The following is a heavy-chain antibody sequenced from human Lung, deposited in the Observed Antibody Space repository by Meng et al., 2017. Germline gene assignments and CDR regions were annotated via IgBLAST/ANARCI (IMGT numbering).Heavy chain of an antibody. J-gene: IGHJ2*01. CDR2: ISVKNGEA. CDR1: GYIFTNYY. D-gene: IGHD6-13*01. V-gene: IGHV1-18*04. CDR3: ARYVPNGSFWYFDF. Sequence: QVQLVASGAVAKKPGASLTVSCKASGYIFTNYYISWVRQAPGQGLEWMGWISVKNGEAKYPQNFQGRVTMTTDTTTSTAYMELRSLTSDDTAVYYCARYVPNGSFWYFDFWGRGTLVTVSS.